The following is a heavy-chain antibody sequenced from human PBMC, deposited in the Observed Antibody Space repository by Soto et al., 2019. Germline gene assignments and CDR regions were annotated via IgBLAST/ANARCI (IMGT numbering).Heavy chain of an antibody. J-gene: IGHJ4*02. CDR3: ARDPRVVPAGSYSFDF. D-gene: IGHD2-2*01. Sequence: QVRLQESGPGLVKPSGTLTLTCAVSGVPISKTNWWSWVRQSPGKGLEWIGEIHPSGGTKYSPSLKSLFTISVATSKIHFYLSLNSVTAADTATYYCARDPRVVPAGSYSFDFWGQGIQVTVSS. CDR2: IHPSGGT. V-gene: IGHV4-4*02. CDR1: GVPISKTNW.